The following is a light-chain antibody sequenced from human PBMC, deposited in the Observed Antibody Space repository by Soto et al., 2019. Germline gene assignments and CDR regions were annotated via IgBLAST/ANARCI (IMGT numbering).Light chain of an antibody. CDR1: SGSVSASYY. Sequence: QTVVTQEPSFSVSPGGTVTLTCGLSSGSVSASYYPSWYQQTPGQAPRTLIYTTNTRSSGVPDRFSGSILGSKDALTISGSQSDDEADDYCVLYMGSGILVFGGGTELAVL. J-gene: IGLJ2*01. CDR3: VLYMGSGILV. V-gene: IGLV8-61*01. CDR2: TTN.